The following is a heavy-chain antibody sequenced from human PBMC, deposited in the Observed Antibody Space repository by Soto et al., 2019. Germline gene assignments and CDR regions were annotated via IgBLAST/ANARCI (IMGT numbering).Heavy chain of an antibody. CDR1: GFTFSSYA. Sequence: PGGSLRLSCAASGFTFSSYAMHWVRQAPGKGLEWVAVISYDGSNKYYADSVKGRFTISRDNSKNTLYLQMHSLRAEDTAVYYCANFRRPLPPGMDVWGQGTTVTVSS. CDR2: ISYDGSNK. V-gene: IGHV3-30-3*01. CDR3: ANFRRPLPPGMDV. J-gene: IGHJ6*02.